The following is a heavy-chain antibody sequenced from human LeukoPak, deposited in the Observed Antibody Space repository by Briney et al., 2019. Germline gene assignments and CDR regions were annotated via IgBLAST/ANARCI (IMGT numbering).Heavy chain of an antibody. J-gene: IGHJ6*02. V-gene: IGHV1-69*13. Sequence: SVKVSCKASGGTFSSYAISWVRQAPGQGLEWMGGIIPIFGTANYAQKFQGRVTITADESTSTAYMELSSLRSEDTAVYYCATWGTGYCSGGSCYSSIYYYYGMDVWGQGTTVTVSS. CDR3: ATWGTGYCSGGSCYSSIYYYYGMDV. CDR1: GGTFSSYA. D-gene: IGHD2-15*01. CDR2: IIPIFGTA.